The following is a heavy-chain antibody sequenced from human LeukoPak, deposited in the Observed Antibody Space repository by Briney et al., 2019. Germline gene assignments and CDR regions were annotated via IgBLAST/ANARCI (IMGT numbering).Heavy chain of an antibody. CDR3: ARWNGPFDI. D-gene: IGHD1-1*01. Sequence: SETLSLTCTVSGGSISSGGYYWSWIRQPAGKGLEWIGRIYTSGNTNYNPSLKSRATISVDTSKNQFSLELSSVTAADTAVYYCARWNGPFDIWGQGTMVTVSS. CDR1: GGSISSGGYY. V-gene: IGHV4-61*02. CDR2: IYTSGNT. J-gene: IGHJ3*02.